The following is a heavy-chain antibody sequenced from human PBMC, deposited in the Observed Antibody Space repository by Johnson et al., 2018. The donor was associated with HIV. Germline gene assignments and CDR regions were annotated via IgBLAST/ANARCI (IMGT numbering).Heavy chain of an antibody. D-gene: IGHD3-16*02. Sequence: MQLVESGGGVVRPGGSLRLSCTVAGFRFDDYGMSWVRQAPGKGLEWISTINWNGGRTGYVDSLKGRFTISRDNAKNSLYLQMDSLRPEDTALYYCVRGGMGYQNFQVGCDVWGQGTVVTVSS. CDR3: VRGGMGYQNFQVGCDV. CDR1: GFRFDDYG. V-gene: IGHV3-20*04. J-gene: IGHJ3*01. CDR2: INWNGGRT.